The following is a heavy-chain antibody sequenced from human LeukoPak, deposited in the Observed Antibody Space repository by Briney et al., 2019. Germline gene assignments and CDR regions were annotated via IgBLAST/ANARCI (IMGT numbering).Heavy chain of an antibody. J-gene: IGHJ4*02. CDR3: TRGYSYGFH. V-gene: IGHV3-49*03. CDR1: GFTFADFA. CDR2: IRSKTAGGTT. Sequence: GRSLRLSCAASGFTFADFAMSWFRQAPGKGLEWVGFIRSKTAGGTTEYAASVKGRFTISRDDSKSIAYLQMNSLKIEDTAMYYCTRGYSYGFHWGQGTLVTVSS. D-gene: IGHD5-18*01.